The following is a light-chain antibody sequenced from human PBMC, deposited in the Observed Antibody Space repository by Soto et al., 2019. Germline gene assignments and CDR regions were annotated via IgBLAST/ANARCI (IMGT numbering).Light chain of an antibody. CDR1: SSDVGGYNY. V-gene: IGLV2-14*01. CDR3: SSYTSSRAYV. J-gene: IGLJ1*01. CDR2: EVS. Sequence: QSALTQPASVSGSPGQSITISCTGTSSDVGGYNYVSWYQQYPGKAPKLMIYEVSNRPSGVSNRFSGSKSGNTASLTISGLQAEDEADYYCSSYTSSRAYVFGTGTKLTVL.